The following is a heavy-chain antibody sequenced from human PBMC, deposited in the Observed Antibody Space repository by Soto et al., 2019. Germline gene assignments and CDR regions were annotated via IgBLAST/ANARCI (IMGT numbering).Heavy chain of an antibody. D-gene: IGHD2-2*02. CDR2: INPNSGGT. V-gene: IGHV1-2*02. CDR3: ARDVENIVVVPAAIQGMYNWFDP. CDR1: GYTFTGYY. Sequence: QVQLVQSGAEVKKPGASVKVSCKASGYTFTGYYMHWVRQAPGQGLEWMGWINPNSGGTNYAQKFQGRVTMTRDTAISTAYMELSRLRSDDTAVYYCARDVENIVVVPAAIQGMYNWFDPWGQGTLVTVSS. J-gene: IGHJ5*02.